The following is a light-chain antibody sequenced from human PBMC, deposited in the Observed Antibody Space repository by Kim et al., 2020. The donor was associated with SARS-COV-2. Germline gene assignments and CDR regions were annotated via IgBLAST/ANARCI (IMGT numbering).Light chain of an antibody. J-gene: IGLJ3*02. Sequence: SSELTQDPAVSVALGQTVRITCQGDSLRRFYASWYQQKPGQAPVLVIFGRNNRPSGIPDRLSGSTSGNTASLTITGAQAEDEADYYCNSRDISGNHEVFGGGTQLTVL. V-gene: IGLV3-19*01. CDR3: NSRDISGNHEV. CDR1: SLRRFY. CDR2: GRN.